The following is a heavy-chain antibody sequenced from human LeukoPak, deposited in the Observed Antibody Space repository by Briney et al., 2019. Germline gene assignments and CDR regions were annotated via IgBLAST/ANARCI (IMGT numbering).Heavy chain of an antibody. CDR3: AGQYSSSSYNY. D-gene: IGHD6-6*01. CDR2: IYTSGST. CDR1: GGSISSGSYY. V-gene: IGHV4-61*02. Sequence: TLSLTCTVSGGSISSGSYYWSWIRQPAGKGLEWIGRIYTSGSTNYNPSLKSRVTISVDTSKNQFSLKLSSVTAADTAVYYCAGQYSSSSYNYWGQGTPVTVSS. J-gene: IGHJ4*02.